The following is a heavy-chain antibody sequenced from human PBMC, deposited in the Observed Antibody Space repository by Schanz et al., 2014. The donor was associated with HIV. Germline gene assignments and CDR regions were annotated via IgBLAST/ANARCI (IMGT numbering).Heavy chain of an antibody. CDR1: GFTFSRYR. D-gene: IGHD3-10*01. Sequence: QMQLVESGGGLVKPGGSLRLSCEGSGFTFSRYRMDWVRQAPGKGLEWVALVWYDGSNKYYVDSVKGRFTISRDNSKNTLHLQMNSLRAEDTAVYYCARDGSLNRGFDYWGQGTLVTVSS. CDR2: VWYDGSNK. J-gene: IGHJ4*02. V-gene: IGHV3-33*01. CDR3: ARDGSLNRGFDY.